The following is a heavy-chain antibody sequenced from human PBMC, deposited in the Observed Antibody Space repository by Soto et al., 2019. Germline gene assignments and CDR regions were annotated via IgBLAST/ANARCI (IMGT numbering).Heavy chain of an antibody. J-gene: IGHJ5*02. CDR1: GGTFSSYA. Sequence: ASVKVSCKASGGTFSSYAISWVGQAPGQGLEWMGGIIPIFGTANYAQKFQGRVPITADESTSTAYMELSRLRSEDTAVYYCARGIDGEYIHGDNWFDPWGQGTLVPVSS. D-gene: IGHD4-17*01. CDR3: ARGIDGEYIHGDNWFDP. V-gene: IGHV1-69*13. CDR2: IIPIFGTA.